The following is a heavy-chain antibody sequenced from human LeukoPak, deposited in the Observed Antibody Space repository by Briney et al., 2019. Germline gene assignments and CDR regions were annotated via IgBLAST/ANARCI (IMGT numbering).Heavy chain of an antibody. D-gene: IGHD3-3*01. CDR2: ISSSSSYI. CDR1: GFTFSNYG. Sequence: PGRSLRLSCAASGFTFSNYGMHWVRQAPGKGLEWVSSISSSSSYIYYADSVKGRFTISRDNAKNSLYLQMNSLRAEDTAVYYCARDLVTIFGVVIFDLWGQGSLVTVSS. CDR3: ARDLVTIFGVVIFDL. V-gene: IGHV3-21*01. J-gene: IGHJ4*02.